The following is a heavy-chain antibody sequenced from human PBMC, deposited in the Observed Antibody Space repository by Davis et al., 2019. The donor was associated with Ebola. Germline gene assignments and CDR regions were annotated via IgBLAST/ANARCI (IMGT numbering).Heavy chain of an antibody. V-gene: IGHV4-59*01. CDR1: GASMTNYY. CDR3: ARGSTGIAVV. Sequence: SETLSLTCTVSGASMTNYYWTWIRQSPGGGLEWIGYIFSDGRTNYNASLKSRIAISLDRSKNQFSLRLSSVTATDTAVYYCARGSTGIAVVWGQGTLVTVSS. CDR2: IFSDGRT. J-gene: IGHJ4*02. D-gene: IGHD6-19*01.